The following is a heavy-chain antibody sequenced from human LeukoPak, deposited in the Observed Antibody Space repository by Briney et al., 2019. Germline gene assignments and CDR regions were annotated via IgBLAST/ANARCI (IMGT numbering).Heavy chain of an antibody. D-gene: IGHD1-14*01. J-gene: IGHJ4*02. Sequence: PGGSLRLSCAVSGFTVSNNFMSWVRQAPGRGLEYVSIIYSGGITYYADSVKGRFTISRDNSKNTVYLQMNSLRVEDTAVYYCASNPSSSNYWGQGTLVTVSS. CDR3: ASNPSSSNY. V-gene: IGHV3-53*01. CDR2: IYSGGIT. CDR1: GFTVSNNF.